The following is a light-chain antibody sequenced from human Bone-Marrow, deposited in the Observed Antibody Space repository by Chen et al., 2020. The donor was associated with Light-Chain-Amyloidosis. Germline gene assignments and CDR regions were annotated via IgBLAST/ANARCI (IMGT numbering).Light chain of an antibody. Sequence: SYELTQPPSVSVSPGQTARITCSGDDLPTKYAYWYQQKPGQAPVLVIHRDTERPSGISERFSGSSSGTTATLTIRGVQAEDEADYHCQSADSSGTYEVIFGGGTKPTVL. V-gene: IGLV3-25*03. CDR1: DLPTKY. CDR2: RDT. J-gene: IGLJ2*01. CDR3: QSADSSGTYEVI.